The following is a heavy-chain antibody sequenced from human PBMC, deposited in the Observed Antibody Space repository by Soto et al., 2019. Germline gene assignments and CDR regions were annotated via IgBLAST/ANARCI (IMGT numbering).Heavy chain of an antibody. Sequence: SETLSLTCAVYGGSISSNKWWSWVRQPPGKGLEWIGEIYHSGSTNYNPSLKSRVTISLDKSNNQFSLKLTSVTAADPAVYYCARDDHIVLVPTSLGAMDVWGQGTTVTVSS. V-gene: IGHV4-4*02. D-gene: IGHD2-2*01. J-gene: IGHJ6*02. CDR3: ARDDHIVLVPTSLGAMDV. CDR2: IYHSGST. CDR1: GGSISSNKW.